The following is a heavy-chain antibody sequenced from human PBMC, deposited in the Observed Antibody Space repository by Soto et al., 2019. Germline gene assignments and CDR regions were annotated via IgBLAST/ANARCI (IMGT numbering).Heavy chain of an antibody. D-gene: IGHD3-10*01. J-gene: IGHJ4*02. V-gene: IGHV4-59*08. CDR2: IYYSGST. CDR3: ARHGDRLGELDNDY. CDR1: GGSISSYY. Sequence: LSLTCTVSGGSISSYYWSWIRQPPGKGLEWIGYIYYSGSTNYNPSLKSRVTISVDTSKNQFSLKLSSVTAAVSAVYYCARHGDRLGELDNDYWGQGTLVTVSS.